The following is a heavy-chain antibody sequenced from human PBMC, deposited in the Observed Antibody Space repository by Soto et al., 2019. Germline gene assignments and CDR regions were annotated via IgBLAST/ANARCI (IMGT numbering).Heavy chain of an antibody. CDR2: INAGNGNT. Sequence: QVQLVQSGAEVKKPGASVKVSCKASGYTFTSYAMHWVRQAPGQRLEWMGWINAGNGNTKYSQKFKGRVTITRDTSASTAYMELSSLRSEDTAVYYCARDLGGLTFDYWGEGTLVTVSS. J-gene: IGHJ4*02. V-gene: IGHV1-3*01. CDR1: GYTFTSYA. D-gene: IGHD1-26*01. CDR3: ARDLGGLTFDY.